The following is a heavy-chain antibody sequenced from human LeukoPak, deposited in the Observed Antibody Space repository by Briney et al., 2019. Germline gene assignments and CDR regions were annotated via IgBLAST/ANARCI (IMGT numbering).Heavy chain of an antibody. CDR3: ASGRQLGR. V-gene: IGHV3-7*03. J-gene: IGHJ4*02. CDR2: IKQDESEK. CDR1: GFSFSTYW. D-gene: IGHD6-13*01. Sequence: SGGSLGLSCAASGFSFSTYWMSWVRQAPGKGLEWVANIKQDESEKHYVDSVKGRFTISRDNTKNSLYLQMNSLRVEDTAVYYCASGRQLGRWGQGTLVTVSS.